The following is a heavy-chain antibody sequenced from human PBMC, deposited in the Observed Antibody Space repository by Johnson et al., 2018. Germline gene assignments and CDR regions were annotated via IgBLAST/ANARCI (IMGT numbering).Heavy chain of an antibody. J-gene: IGHJ3*02. CDR1: GYTFTSYY. CDR2: INPSGGST. CDR3: ARDGGVGATGLFDI. Sequence: QVQLVESGAEVKKPGASVKVSCKASGYTFTSYYMHWVRQAPGQGLEWMGIINPSGGSTSYAQKFQGRVTMTRDTSTSPVYMELSSLRSEDTAGYNCARDGGVGATGLFDIWGQGTMVTVCS. D-gene: IGHD1-26*01. V-gene: IGHV1-46*01.